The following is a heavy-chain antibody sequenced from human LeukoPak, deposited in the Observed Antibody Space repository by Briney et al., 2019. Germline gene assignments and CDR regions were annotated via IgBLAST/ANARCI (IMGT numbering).Heavy chain of an antibody. D-gene: IGHD6-13*01. V-gene: IGHV4-34*01. J-gene: IGHJ5*02. CDR2: INHSGST. CDR3: ARGRGARSSRWYNWFDP. CDR1: GGSFSAYY. Sequence: SETLSPTCAVYGGSFSAYYWSWIRQPPGKGLQWIGGINHSGSTNYNPSLKSRVTISIDTSKNQFSLEMSSVTAADTAVYYCARGRGARSSRWYNWFDPWGQGTLVTASS.